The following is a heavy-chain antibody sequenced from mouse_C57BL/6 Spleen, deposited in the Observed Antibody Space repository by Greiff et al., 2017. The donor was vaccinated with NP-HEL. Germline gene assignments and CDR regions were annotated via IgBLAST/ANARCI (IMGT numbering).Heavy chain of an antibody. J-gene: IGHJ2*01. V-gene: IGHV1-42*01. CDR1: GYSFTGYY. Sequence: VQLQQSGPELVKPGASVKISCKASGYSFTGYYMNWVKQSPEKSLEWIGEINPSTGGTTYNQKFKAKATLTVDKSSSTAYMQLKSLTSEDSAVYYCARGQLGRGYYFDYWGQGTTLTVSS. D-gene: IGHD4-1*02. CDR3: ARGQLGRGYYFDY. CDR2: INPSTGGT.